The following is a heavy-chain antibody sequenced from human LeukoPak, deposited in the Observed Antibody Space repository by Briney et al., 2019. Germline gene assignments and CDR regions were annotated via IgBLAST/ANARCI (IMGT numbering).Heavy chain of an antibody. CDR1: GFTFSDYN. CDR2: ISRSGSTK. CDR3: GRGHWGLDY. D-gene: IGHD7-27*01. Sequence: GGSLRLSCAASGFTFSDYNMRWIRQAPGKGLEWVSSISRSGSTKYYADSVKGRFTISRDNAMSSLYLQMNSLRVEDTAVYYCGRGHWGLDYWGQGTLVTVSS. J-gene: IGHJ4*02. V-gene: IGHV3-11*04.